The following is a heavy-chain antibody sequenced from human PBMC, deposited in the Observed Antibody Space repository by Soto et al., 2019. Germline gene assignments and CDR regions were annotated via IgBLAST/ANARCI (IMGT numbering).Heavy chain of an antibody. J-gene: IGHJ6*02. CDR1: GYTFTSYY. CDR2: INPSGGST. Sequence: ASVKVSCKASGYTFTSYYMHWVRQAPGQGLEWMGIINPSGGSTSYAQKFQGRVTMTRDTSTSTVYMELSSLRSEDTAVCYCAREIHKRDCSSTSCYDTDYYYYYGMDVWGQGTTVTVSS. CDR3: AREIHKRDCSSTSCYDTDYYYYYGMDV. V-gene: IGHV1-46*01. D-gene: IGHD2-2*01.